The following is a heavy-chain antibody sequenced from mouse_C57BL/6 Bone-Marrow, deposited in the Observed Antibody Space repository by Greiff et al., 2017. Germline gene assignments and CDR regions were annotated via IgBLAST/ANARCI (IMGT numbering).Heavy chain of an antibody. CDR2: INPYNGGT. J-gene: IGHJ2*01. V-gene: IGHV1-19*01. D-gene: IGHD1-1*01. Sequence: EVQLQQSGPELVKPGASVKMSCKASGYTFTDYYMNWVKQSHGKSLEWIGVINPYNGGTSYNQKFKGKATLTVDKSSSTAYMELNSLTSEDSAVYYCARFYYNGSNNLDYWGQGTTLTVSS. CDR3: ARFYYNGSNNLDY. CDR1: GYTFTDYY.